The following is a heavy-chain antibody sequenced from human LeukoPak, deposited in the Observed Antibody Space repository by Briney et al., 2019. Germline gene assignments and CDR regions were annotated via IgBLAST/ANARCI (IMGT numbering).Heavy chain of an antibody. D-gene: IGHD3-22*01. Sequence: WGSLRLSCAASGFTFSRHWMHWVRQSPGKGLMWVSHLSPDGSATNYADSVKGRFTISRDNAKNTLYLQMNSLGAEDTAVYYCARISYDSSGYFDYWGQGTLITVSS. CDR2: LSPDGSAT. J-gene: IGHJ4*02. CDR3: ARISYDSSGYFDY. CDR1: GFTFSRHW. V-gene: IGHV3-74*01.